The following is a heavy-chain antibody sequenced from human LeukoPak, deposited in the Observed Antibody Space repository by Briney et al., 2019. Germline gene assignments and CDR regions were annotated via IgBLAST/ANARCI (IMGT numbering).Heavy chain of an antibody. Sequence: GESLKISCKGSGYSFTSYWIGWVCQMPGKGLEWMGIIYPGDSDTRYSPSFQGQVTISADKSISTAYLQWSTLKASDTAMYYCARRTWLASWFFDYWGQGTLVTVSS. CDR1: GYSFTSYW. CDR2: IYPGDSDT. J-gene: IGHJ4*02. V-gene: IGHV5-51*01. CDR3: ARRTWLASWFFDY. D-gene: IGHD3-22*01.